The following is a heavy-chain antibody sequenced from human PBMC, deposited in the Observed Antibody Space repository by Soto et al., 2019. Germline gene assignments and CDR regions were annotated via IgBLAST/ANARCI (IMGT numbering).Heavy chain of an antibody. V-gene: IGHV3-23*01. J-gene: IGHJ4*02. CDR2: ISGSGGST. CDR3: AKTRDYYDSSGFGY. D-gene: IGHD3-22*01. Sequence: GGSLRLSCAASGFTFSIFAMSWVRQSPGKGLEWVSTISGSGGSTYYADAVKGRFSISRDNSMGTLYLQMKSLRVEDTAIYYCAKTRDYYDSSGFGYWGQGTLVTVSS. CDR1: GFTFSIFA.